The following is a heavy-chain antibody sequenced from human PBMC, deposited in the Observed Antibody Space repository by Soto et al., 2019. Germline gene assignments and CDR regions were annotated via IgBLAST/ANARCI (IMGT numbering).Heavy chain of an antibody. D-gene: IGHD6-19*01. J-gene: IGHJ6*02. CDR2: IYYSGST. Sequence: SETLSLTCTVSGGSISSSSYYWGWIRQPPGKGLEWIGSIYYSGSTYYNPSLKSRVTISVDTSKNQFSLKLSSVTAADTAVYYCARQNRSGRKGGYYYGMDVWGQGTTVTVSS. CDR1: GGSISSSSYY. V-gene: IGHV4-39*01. CDR3: ARQNRSGRKGGYYYGMDV.